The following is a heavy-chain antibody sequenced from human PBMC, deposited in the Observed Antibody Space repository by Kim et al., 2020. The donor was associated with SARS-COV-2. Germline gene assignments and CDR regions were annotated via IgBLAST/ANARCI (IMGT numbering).Heavy chain of an antibody. CDR3: ARDKMKGYYFDY. Sequence: SETLSLTCTVSGGSISRGGYYWGWIRQHPGKGLEWIGCIYYSGSTYYNPSLKSRVTISVDTSKNQFSLKLSSVTATDTAVYYCARDKMKGYYFDYWGQGTLVTVSS. CDR1: GGSISRGGYY. J-gene: IGHJ4*02. V-gene: IGHV4-31*03. CDR2: IYYSGST.